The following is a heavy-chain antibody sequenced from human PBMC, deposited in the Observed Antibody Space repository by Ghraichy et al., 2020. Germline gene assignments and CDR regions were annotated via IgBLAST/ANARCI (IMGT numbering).Heavy chain of an antibody. CDR2: LTATGGGT. D-gene: IGHD6-19*01. V-gene: IGHV3-23*01. CDR3: AKGDKEWLVLDTFDL. J-gene: IGHJ3*01. CDR1: GFMFKNYG. Sequence: GESLNISCAASGFMFKNYGMNWVRQAPGKGLEWVSSLTATGGGTFYADSVRGRYTISRDNSKSTLYLQMTNLRGEDTAVYFCAKGDKEWLVLDTFDLWGQGTMVTVSS.